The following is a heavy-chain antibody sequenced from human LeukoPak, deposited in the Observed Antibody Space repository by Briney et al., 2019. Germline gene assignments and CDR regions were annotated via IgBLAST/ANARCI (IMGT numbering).Heavy chain of an antibody. Sequence: GRSPRLSCAASGFTFSTYAMQWVRQAPGKGLEWVAVISHDGSNQYYEDSMKGRFTISRDNSKNTLYLQMNSLRAEDTAVYYCAKNGQWEAIDYWGQGTLVTVSS. J-gene: IGHJ4*02. CDR2: ISHDGSNQ. V-gene: IGHV3-30-3*02. CDR3: AKNGQWEAIDY. D-gene: IGHD1-26*01. CDR1: GFTFSTYA.